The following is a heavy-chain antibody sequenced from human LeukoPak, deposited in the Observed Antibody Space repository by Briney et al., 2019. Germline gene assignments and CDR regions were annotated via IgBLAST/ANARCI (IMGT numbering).Heavy chain of an antibody. CDR2: ISYDGSNK. CDR3: ARVGDPGFGYYYYYMDV. V-gene: IGHV3-30*01. Sequence: GGSLRLSCAASGFTLSSYAMHWVRQAPGKGLEWVAVISYDGSNKYYADSVKGRFTISRDNSKNTLYLQMNSLRAEDTAVYYCARVGDPGFGYYYYYMDVWGKGTTVTVSS. CDR1: GFTLSSYA. J-gene: IGHJ6*03. D-gene: IGHD3-16*01.